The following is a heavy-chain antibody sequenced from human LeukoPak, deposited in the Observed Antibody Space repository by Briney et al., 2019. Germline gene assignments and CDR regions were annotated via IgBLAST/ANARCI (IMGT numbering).Heavy chain of an antibody. J-gene: IGHJ6*03. Sequence: ASVKVSCKASGYTFTSYDINWVRQATGQGLEWMGWMNPNSGNTGYAQKFQGRVTITRNTSISTAYMELSSLRSEDTAVYYCARGLRGSYGGRNYYYYMDVWGKGTTVTVSS. V-gene: IGHV1-8*03. CDR2: MNPNSGNT. CDR3: ARGLRGSYGGRNYYYYMDV. D-gene: IGHD1-26*01. CDR1: GYTFTSYD.